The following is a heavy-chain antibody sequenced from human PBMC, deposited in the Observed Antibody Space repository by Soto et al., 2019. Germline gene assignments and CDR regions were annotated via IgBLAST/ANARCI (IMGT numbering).Heavy chain of an antibody. J-gene: IGHJ6*01. CDR2: INWADDK. CDR1: GFSLSTSGVG. Sequence: QITLKESGPTLVKPTQTLTLTCTFSGFSLSTSGVGVAWIRQPPGKALEWLALINWADDKRYRPSLESRLTITKDTSKTQVVRTMTNMDSMDTATYYCAYLPCSGGSCYWFSFSGMDVWGQGTTVTVSS. CDR3: AYLPCSGGSCYWFSFSGMDV. D-gene: IGHD2-15*01. V-gene: IGHV2-5*02.